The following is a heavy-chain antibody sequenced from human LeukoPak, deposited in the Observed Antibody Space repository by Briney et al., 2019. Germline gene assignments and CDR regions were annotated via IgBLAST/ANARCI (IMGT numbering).Heavy chain of an antibody. V-gene: IGHV1-2*02. CDR3: ARDGYYYDSGGYSSDY. D-gene: IGHD3-22*01. J-gene: IGHJ4*02. Sequence: ASVKVSCKASGYTFTGYYMHWVRQAPGQGLEWMGWINPNSGGTNYAQKFQGRVTMTRDTSISTAYMELSRLRSDDTAVYYCARDGYYYDSGGYSSDYWGQGTLVTVSS. CDR2: INPNSGGT. CDR1: GYTFTGYY.